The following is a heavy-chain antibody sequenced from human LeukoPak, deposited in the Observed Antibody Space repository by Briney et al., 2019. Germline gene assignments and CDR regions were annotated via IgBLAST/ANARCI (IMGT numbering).Heavy chain of an antibody. J-gene: IGHJ4*02. D-gene: IGHD3-3*01. CDR3: ARETVDFWSGPIDH. Sequence: SQTLSLTCTVSGGSISSGSYYWSWIRQPAGKGLEWIGRIYTSGSTNYNPSLKSRVTISVDTSKNQFSLKLSSVTAADTAAYYCARETVDFWSGPIDHWGQGTLVTVSS. V-gene: IGHV4-61*02. CDR2: IYTSGST. CDR1: GGSISSGSYY.